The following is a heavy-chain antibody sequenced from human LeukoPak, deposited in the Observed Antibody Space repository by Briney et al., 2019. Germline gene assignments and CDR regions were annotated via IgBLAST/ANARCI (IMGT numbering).Heavy chain of an antibody. Sequence: ASVKVSCKASGYTFTSYDINWVRQATGQGLEWMGWMNPNSGNTGYAQKFQGRVTMTRNTSISTAYMELSSLRSEDTAVYYCARGFVPAAALYYYYMDVWGKGTTVTVSS. CDR3: ARGFVPAAALYYYYMDV. J-gene: IGHJ6*03. CDR2: MNPNSGNT. V-gene: IGHV1-8*01. D-gene: IGHD2-2*01. CDR1: GYTFTSYD.